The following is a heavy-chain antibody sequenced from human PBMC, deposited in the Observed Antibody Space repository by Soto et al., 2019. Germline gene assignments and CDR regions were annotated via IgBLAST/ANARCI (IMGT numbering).Heavy chain of an antibody. Sequence: TETPSLTWPVSCVSVVIGGDYLVMISLPPGTGLEWIGNIQYSGTASYSPSLKSRVTISVGTSNNQFSLNLTSVTAADTAVYICVGGFPWVGFDYWGQGTLLTVSS. CDR3: VGGFPWVGFDY. V-gene: IGHV4-39*05. D-gene: IGHD2-15*01. J-gene: IGHJ4*02. CDR2: IQYSGTA. CDR1: CVSVVIGGDY.